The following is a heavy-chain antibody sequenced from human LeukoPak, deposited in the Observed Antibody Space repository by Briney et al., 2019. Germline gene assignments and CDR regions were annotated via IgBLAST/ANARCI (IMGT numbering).Heavy chain of an antibody. D-gene: IGHD3-10*01. Sequence: PSETLSLTCTVSGGSISSYYWSWIRQPPGKGQEWIGYIYYSGSTNYNPSLKSRVTISVDTSKSQFSLKLTSVTAADTAVYYCARGARGSRFDYWGQGTLVTVSS. J-gene: IGHJ4*02. CDR1: GGSISSYY. CDR2: IYYSGST. V-gene: IGHV4-59*01. CDR3: ARGARGSRFDY.